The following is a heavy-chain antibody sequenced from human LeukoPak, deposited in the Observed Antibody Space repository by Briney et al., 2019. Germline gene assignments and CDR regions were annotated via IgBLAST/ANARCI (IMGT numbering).Heavy chain of an antibody. CDR3: ARDRETWYFDF. CDR1: GFIFRNYG. CDR2: IWYDGSNK. Sequence: GKSLRLSCAASGFIFRNYGMHWVRQAPGKGLEWVAVIWYDGSNKYYADSVEGRFTISRDNSKNTLYLQMNSLRAEDTAVYYCARDRETWYFDFWGQGTLVTVSS. J-gene: IGHJ4*02. V-gene: IGHV3-33*08.